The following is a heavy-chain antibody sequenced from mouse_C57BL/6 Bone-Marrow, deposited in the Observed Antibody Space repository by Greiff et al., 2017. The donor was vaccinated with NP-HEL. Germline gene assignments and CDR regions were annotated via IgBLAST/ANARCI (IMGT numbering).Heavy chain of an antibody. CDR2: IYPGSGST. J-gene: IGHJ2*01. V-gene: IGHV1-55*01. Sequence: VQLQQPGAELVKPGASVKMSCKASGYTFTSYWITWVKQRPGQGLEWIGDIYPGSGSTNYNEKFKSKATLTVDTSSSTAYMQLSSLTSEDSAVYYCARPYYGSSSVYFDYWGQGTTLTVSS. CDR3: ARPYYGSSSVYFDY. CDR1: GYTFTSYW. D-gene: IGHD1-1*01.